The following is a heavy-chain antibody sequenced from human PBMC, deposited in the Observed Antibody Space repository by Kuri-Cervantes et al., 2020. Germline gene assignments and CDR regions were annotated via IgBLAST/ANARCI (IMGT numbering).Heavy chain of an antibody. CDR3: ARETVTIRYFDY. Sequence: GGSLRLSCAASGYTFSSYAMHWVRQAPGKGLEWVSVIYSGGSTYYADSVKGRFTISRDNAKNSLYLQMNSLRDEDTAVYYCARETVTIRYFDYWGQGTLVTVSS. D-gene: IGHD4-17*01. J-gene: IGHJ4*02. CDR2: IYSGGST. CDR1: GYTFSSYA. V-gene: IGHV3-66*01.